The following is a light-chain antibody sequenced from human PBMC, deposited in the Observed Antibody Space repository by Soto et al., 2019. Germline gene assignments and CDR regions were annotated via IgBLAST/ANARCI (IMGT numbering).Light chain of an antibody. CDR1: SSDITYYNY. J-gene: IGLJ2*01. CDR2: DVS. Sequence: QSALTQPASVSGSPGQSSTISCTGTSSDITYYNYVSWYQQHPGKAPKLMIYDVSNRPSGVSNRFSGSKSGNTASLTISGLQAEDEAYYYCSSFTTSTAFVVFGGGTKLTVL. V-gene: IGLV2-14*03. CDR3: SSFTTSTAFVV.